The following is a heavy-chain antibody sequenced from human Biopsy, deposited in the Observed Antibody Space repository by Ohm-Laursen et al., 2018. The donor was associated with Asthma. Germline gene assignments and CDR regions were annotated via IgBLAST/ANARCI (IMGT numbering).Heavy chain of an antibody. V-gene: IGHV1-69*13. CDR1: GYSLTDFS. D-gene: IGHD6-19*01. CDR2: IISVFGTT. CDR3: ARCQVGYSSGWSLLLKKIYYSCMDV. Sequence: GASVKVSCKISGYSLTDFSIHWVRQAPGQGLEWLGGIISVFGTTNYAQKFQGRVTITADESTSTAYMEVTSLRSEDTAIYYCARCQVGYSSGWSLLLKKIYYSCMDVWGQGTAVTVSS. J-gene: IGHJ6*02.